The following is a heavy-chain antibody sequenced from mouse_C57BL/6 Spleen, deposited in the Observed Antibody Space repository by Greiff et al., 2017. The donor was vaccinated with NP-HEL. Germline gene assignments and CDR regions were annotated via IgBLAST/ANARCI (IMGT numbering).Heavy chain of an antibody. Sequence: EVQRVESGGGLVQPGGSLSLSCAASGFTFTDYYMSWVRQPPGKALEWLGFIRNKANGYTTEYSASVKGRFTISRDNSQSILYLQMNALRAEDSATYYCARYMDYGSRDWYFDVWGTGTTVTVSS. V-gene: IGHV7-3*01. J-gene: IGHJ1*03. CDR1: GFTFTDYY. CDR2: IRNKANGYTT. D-gene: IGHD1-1*01. CDR3: ARYMDYGSRDWYFDV.